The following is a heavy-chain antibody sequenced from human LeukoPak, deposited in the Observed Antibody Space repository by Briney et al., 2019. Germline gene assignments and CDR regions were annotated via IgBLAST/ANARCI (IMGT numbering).Heavy chain of an antibody. J-gene: IGHJ4*02. D-gene: IGHD3-3*01. CDR2: ITTSTNI. Sequence: GGSLRLSCAASGFTFSSYSMNWVRQAPGKGLEWLSYITTSTNIYYADSVKGRFTISRDNAKNSVNLQMNSLRVEDTAVYYCAKVRSVFGANCFDYWGQGTLVTVSS. CDR1: GFTFSSYS. CDR3: AKVRSVFGANCFDY. V-gene: IGHV3-48*01.